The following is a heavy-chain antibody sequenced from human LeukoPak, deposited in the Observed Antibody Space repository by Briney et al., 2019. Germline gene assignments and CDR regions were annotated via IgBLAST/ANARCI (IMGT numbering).Heavy chain of an antibody. CDR3: ASIFSSGYSYFDF. D-gene: IGHD5-18*01. CDR1: GFTFSSYP. V-gene: IGHV3-30-3*01. CDR2: ISDDGNNP. J-gene: IGHJ4*02. Sequence: GSLRLSCAASGFTFSSYPLHWVRQAPGKGLDWVAVISDDGNNPYYSDSVKGRFTISRDNSKNTIYLQMNSLRAEDTAVYYCASIFSSGYSYFDFWGQGTLVTVSS.